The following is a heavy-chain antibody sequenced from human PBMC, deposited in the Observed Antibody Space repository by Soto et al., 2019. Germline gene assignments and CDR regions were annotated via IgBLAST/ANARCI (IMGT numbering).Heavy chain of an antibody. CDR1: GFTFSSYA. V-gene: IGHV3-23*01. CDR3: AKRDRAFYGSGSSQY. J-gene: IGHJ4*02. D-gene: IGHD3-10*01. Sequence: GGSLRLSCAASGFTFSSYAMSWVRQAPGKGLEWVSAISGSGGSTYYADSAKGRFTISRDNSKNTLYLQMNSLRAEDTAVYYCAKRDRAFYGSGSSQYWGQGTLVTVSS. CDR2: ISGSGGST.